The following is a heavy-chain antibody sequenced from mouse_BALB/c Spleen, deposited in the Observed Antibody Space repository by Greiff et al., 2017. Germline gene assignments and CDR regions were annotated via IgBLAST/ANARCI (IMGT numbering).Heavy chain of an antibody. CDR1: GFNIKDYY. Sequence: VQLKESGAELVRPGALVKLSCKASGFNIKDYYMHWVKQRPEQGLEWIGWIDPENGNTIYDPKFQGKASITADTSSNTAYLQLSSLTSEDTAVYYCARSDDGYPFDCWGRGTTLAVSS. D-gene: IGHD2-3*01. V-gene: IGHV14-1*02. CDR3: ARSDDGYPFDC. J-gene: IGHJ2*01. CDR2: IDPENGNT.